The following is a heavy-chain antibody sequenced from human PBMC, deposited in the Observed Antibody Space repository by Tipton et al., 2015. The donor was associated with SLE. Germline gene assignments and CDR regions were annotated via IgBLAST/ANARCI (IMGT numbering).Heavy chain of an antibody. V-gene: IGHV3-48*01. CDR2: ISSSSSTI. Sequence: SLRLSCAASGFTFNTYSMNWVRQAPGKGLEWVSYISSSSSTIFYADSVKGRFTISGDNAKNSLYLQMNSLRAEDPALYYCARDRPHTAMIFDYWGQGRLVTVSS. CDR1: GFTFNTYS. D-gene: IGHD5-18*01. J-gene: IGHJ4*02. CDR3: ARDRPHTAMIFDY.